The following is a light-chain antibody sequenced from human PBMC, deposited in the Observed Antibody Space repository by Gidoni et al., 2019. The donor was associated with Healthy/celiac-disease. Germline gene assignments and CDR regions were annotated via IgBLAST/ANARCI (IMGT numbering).Light chain of an antibody. CDR1: QSVSSSY. V-gene: IGKV3-20*01. CDR2: GAS. J-gene: IGKJ1*01. CDR3: QQYGSSPVA. Sequence: ELVLTQSPGTLSLSPGERATLSCRASQSVSSSYLAWYQQKPGQAPRLLIYGASSRATGIPDRFSGSGSRTDFTLTISRLEPEDFSVYYCQQYGSSPVAFGQGTKVEIK.